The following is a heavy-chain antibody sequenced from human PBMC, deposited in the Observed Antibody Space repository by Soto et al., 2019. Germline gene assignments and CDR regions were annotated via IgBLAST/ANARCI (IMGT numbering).Heavy chain of an antibody. J-gene: IGHJ6*02. D-gene: IGHD6-19*01. Sequence: GGSLILSCAASGFTFSSDAMSWVRQAPGKGLEWVSAMSGSGGSTYYADSVKGRFTISRDNSKNTLYLQMNSLRAEDTAVYYCAKDAIAVAGGAYYYYGMDVWGQGTTVSVSS. CDR1: GFTFSSDA. CDR2: MSGSGGST. V-gene: IGHV3-23*01. CDR3: AKDAIAVAGGAYYYYGMDV.